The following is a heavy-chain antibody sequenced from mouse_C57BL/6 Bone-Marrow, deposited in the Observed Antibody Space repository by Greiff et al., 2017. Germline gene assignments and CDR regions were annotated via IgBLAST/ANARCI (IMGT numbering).Heavy chain of an antibody. CDR2: IDPENGDT. CDR1: GFNIKDDY. CDR3: TPFITTIGGGYFDV. Sequence: EVQLQQSGAELVRPGASVKLSCTASGFNIKDDYMHWVKQRPEQGLEWIGWIDPENGDTEYASKFQGKATITADTSSNTAYLQLSSLTSEDTAVYYCTPFITTIGGGYFDVWGTGTTVTVSS. V-gene: IGHV14-4*01. J-gene: IGHJ1*03. D-gene: IGHD1-1*01.